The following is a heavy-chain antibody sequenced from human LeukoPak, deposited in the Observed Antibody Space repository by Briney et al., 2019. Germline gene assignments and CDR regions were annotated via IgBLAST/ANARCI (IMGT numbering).Heavy chain of an antibody. CDR2: IIPIFGTA. Sequence: SVKVSCKASGGTFSSYAISWVRQAPGQGLEWMGGIIPIFGTANSAQKFQGRVTITADESTSTAYMELSSLRSEDTAVYYCARDRRRGGHYGMDVWGQGTAVTVSS. V-gene: IGHV1-69*13. CDR3: ARDRRRGGHYGMDV. D-gene: IGHD2-15*01. J-gene: IGHJ6*02. CDR1: GGTFSSYA.